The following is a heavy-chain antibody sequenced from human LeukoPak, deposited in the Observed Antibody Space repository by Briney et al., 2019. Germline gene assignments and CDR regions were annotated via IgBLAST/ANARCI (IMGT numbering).Heavy chain of an antibody. CDR2: ISSSGSTI. CDR3: ARAIGSSWGKVDY. V-gene: IGHV3-48*03. D-gene: IGHD6-13*01. CDR1: GFTFSSYE. Sequence: GGSLRLSCAASGFTFSSYEMNWVRQAPGKGLEWVSYISSSGSTIYYADSVKGRFTISRDNAKTSLYLQMNSLRSEDTAVYYCARAIGSSWGKVDYWGQGTLVTVSS. J-gene: IGHJ4*02.